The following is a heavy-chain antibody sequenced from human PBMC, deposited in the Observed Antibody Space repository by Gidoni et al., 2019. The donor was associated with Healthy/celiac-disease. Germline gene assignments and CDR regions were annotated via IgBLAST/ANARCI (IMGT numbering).Heavy chain of an antibody. CDR3: AKKGIMIVVVPSDYMDV. CDR2: ISGSGGST. V-gene: IGHV3-23*04. D-gene: IGHD3-22*01. Sequence: EVQLVESGGGLVQPGGSLRLSCSASGFTFRRYALSWVRQAPGKGLEWVSAISGSGGSTYYADSVKGRFTISRDNSKNTLYLQMNSLRAEDTAVYYCAKKGIMIVVVPSDYMDVWGKGTTVTVSS. CDR1: GFTFRRYA. J-gene: IGHJ6*03.